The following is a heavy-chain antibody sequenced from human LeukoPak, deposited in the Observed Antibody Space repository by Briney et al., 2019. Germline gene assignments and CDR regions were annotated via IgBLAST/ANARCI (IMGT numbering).Heavy chain of an antibody. CDR2: IYYSGST. CDR3: ANLISPGWLDP. Sequence: ASETLSLTCTVSGGSISSYYWSWIRQPPGKGLEWIGYIYYSGSTNYNPSLKSRVTISVDTSKNQFSLKLSSVTAADTAVYYCANLISPGWLDPWGQGTLVTVSS. V-gene: IGHV4-59*08. CDR1: GGSISSYY. J-gene: IGHJ5*02.